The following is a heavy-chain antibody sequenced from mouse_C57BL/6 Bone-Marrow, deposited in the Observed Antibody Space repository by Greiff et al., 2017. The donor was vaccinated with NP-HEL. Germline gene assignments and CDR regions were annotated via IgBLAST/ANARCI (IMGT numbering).Heavy chain of an antibody. CDR2: INPNNGGT. Sequence: VQLKESGPELVKPGASVKMSCKASGYTFTDYNMHWVKQSHGKSLEWIGYINPNNGGTSYNQKFKGKATLTVNKSSSTAYMELRSLTSEDSAVYYCATAYPWFAYWGQGTLVTVSA. CDR3: ATAYPWFAY. CDR1: GYTFTDYN. J-gene: IGHJ3*01. D-gene: IGHD2-10*01. V-gene: IGHV1-22*01.